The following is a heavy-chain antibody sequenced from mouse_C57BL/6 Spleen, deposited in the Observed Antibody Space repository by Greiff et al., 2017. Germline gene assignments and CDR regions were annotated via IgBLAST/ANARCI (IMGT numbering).Heavy chain of an antibody. CDR3: ARTGTGYYFDY. Sequence: EVQLQQSGPGLVKPSQSLSLTCSVSGYSITSGYYWNWIRPFPGNKLEWIGYISYDSVNNYNPSLKNRISITRDTSKNQFFMKLNSVTTEDTAKDYCARTGTGYYFDYWGKGTTLTVSS. D-gene: IGHD4-1*01. CDR1: GYSITSGYY. J-gene: IGHJ2*01. V-gene: IGHV3-6*01. CDR2: ISYDSVN.